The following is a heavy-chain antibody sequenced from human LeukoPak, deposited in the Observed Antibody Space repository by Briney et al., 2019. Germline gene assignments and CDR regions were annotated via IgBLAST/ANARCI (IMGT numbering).Heavy chain of an antibody. CDR2: IKQDGSEK. CDR3: AREGSPYGDYFDY. D-gene: IGHD4-17*01. Sequence: PGGSLRLSCAASVYTFNDYWMSWVRQAPGKGLEWVANIKQDGSEKYYVDSVKGRFTISRDNAKNSLYLQMNSLRAEDTAVYYCAREGSPYGDYFDYWGQGTLVTVSS. V-gene: IGHV3-7*01. CDR1: VYTFNDYW. J-gene: IGHJ4*02.